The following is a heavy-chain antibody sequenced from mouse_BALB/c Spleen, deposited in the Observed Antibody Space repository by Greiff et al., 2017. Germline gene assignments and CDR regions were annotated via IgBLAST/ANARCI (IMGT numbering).Heavy chain of an antibody. CDR2: IDPENGDT. D-gene: IGHD2-2*01. V-gene: IGHV14-4*02. J-gene: IGHJ3*01. CDR3: VDGYDVGETWFAY. CDR1: GFNIKDYY. Sequence: EVQLQQSGAELVRSGASVKLSCTASGFNIKDYYMHWVKQRPEQGLEWIGWIDPENGDTEYAPKFQGQATMTADTSSNTAYLLLSSLTSEDTAVYYCVDGYDVGETWFAYWGQGTLVTVSA.